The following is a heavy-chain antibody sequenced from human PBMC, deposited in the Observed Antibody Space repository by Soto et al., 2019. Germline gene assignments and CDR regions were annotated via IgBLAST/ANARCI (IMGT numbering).Heavy chain of an antibody. J-gene: IGHJ4*02. CDR3: ARGGNYDILTGD. V-gene: IGHV3-30-3*01. CDR1: GFTFSSYA. CDR2: ISYDGSNK. Sequence: QVQLVESGGGVVQPGRSLRLSCAASGFTFSSYAMHWVRQAPGKGLEWVAVISYDGSNKYYADSVKGRFTISRDNSKNTLYLQMNGLRAEDTAVYYCARGGNYDILTGDWGQGTLVTVSS. D-gene: IGHD3-9*01.